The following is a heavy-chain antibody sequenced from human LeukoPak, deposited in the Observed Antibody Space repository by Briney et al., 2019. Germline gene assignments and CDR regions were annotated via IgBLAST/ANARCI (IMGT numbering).Heavy chain of an antibody. D-gene: IGHD3-22*01. J-gene: IGHJ4*02. Sequence: PGGSLRLSCAASGFIVSNNDMSWVRQAPGKGLEWVSLIYSGGRTYYADSVKGRFTISRDNSKNTLYLQMYSLRGEDTAVYYCARGCFYDRSPYCPFDYWGQGTLVTVSS. CDR3: ARGCFYDRSPYCPFDY. V-gene: IGHV3-53*01. CDR2: IYSGGRT. CDR1: GFIVSNND.